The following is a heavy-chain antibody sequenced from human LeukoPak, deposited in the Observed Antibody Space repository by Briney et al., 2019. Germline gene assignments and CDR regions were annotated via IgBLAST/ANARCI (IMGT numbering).Heavy chain of an antibody. CDR2: INPNSGGT. CDR3: ARGSVTIDCSGGSCYRLDP. D-gene: IGHD2-15*01. V-gene: IGHV1-2*02. J-gene: IGHJ5*02. CDR1: GYTFTGYY. Sequence: ASVKVSCKASGYTFTGYYMHWVRQAPGQGLEWMGWINPNSGGTNYAQRFQGRVTMTRDTSISTAYMEVSSLRSEDTAVYYCARGSVTIDCSGGSCYRLDPWGQGTLVTVSS.